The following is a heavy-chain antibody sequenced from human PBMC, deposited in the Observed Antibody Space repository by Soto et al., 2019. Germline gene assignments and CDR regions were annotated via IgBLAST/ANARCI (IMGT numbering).Heavy chain of an antibody. Sequence: EVQLVETGGGFIQPGGSLRLSCAASGFSVGSHYMTWVRQSPGKGLEWVSLINSNGDTDYADSVKGRFSLSRDNFKNTLYLLMNNLRAEDKAVYHCARKSDSSPVPEADGVWGQGTLVTVSS. D-gene: IGHD2-8*01. CDR3: ARKSDSSPVPEADGV. J-gene: IGHJ4*02. CDR1: GFSVGSHY. CDR2: INSNGDT. V-gene: IGHV3-53*02.